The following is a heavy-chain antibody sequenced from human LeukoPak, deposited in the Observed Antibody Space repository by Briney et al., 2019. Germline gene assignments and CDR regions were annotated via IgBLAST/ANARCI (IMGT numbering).Heavy chain of an antibody. CDR2: IYSGGST. Sequence: PGGSLRLSCAASGFTVSSNYMSWVRQAPGKGLEGVSVIYSGGSTYYADSVKGRFTISRDNSKNTLYLQMNSLRAEDTAVYYCARDRTGYSYGMSSWFDPWGQGTLVTVSS. CDR3: ARDRTGYSYGMSSWFDP. V-gene: IGHV3-66*01. J-gene: IGHJ5*02. CDR1: GFTVSSNY. D-gene: IGHD5-18*01.